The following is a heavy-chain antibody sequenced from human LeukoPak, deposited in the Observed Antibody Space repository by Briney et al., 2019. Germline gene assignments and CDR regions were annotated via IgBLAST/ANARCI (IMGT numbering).Heavy chain of an antibody. V-gene: IGHV6-1*01. J-gene: IGHJ3*02. CDR2: AYYRSKWYN. Sequence: SQTLSLTCAISGDSVSSNSAAWNWIRQSPSRGLEWLGRAYYRSKWYNDYAVSVKSRITINPDTSKNQFSLQLNSVTPEDTAVYYCARKVGNYYDPLLAFDIWGQGTMVTVSS. CDR3: ARKVGNYYDPLLAFDI. CDR1: GDSVSSNSAA. D-gene: IGHD3-22*01.